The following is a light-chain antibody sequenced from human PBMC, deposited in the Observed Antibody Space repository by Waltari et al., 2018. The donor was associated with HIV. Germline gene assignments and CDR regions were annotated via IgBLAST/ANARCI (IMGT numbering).Light chain of an antibody. J-gene: IGLJ3*02. CDR3: QSADNSGTWV. CDR1: ELPKQY. Sequence: SYVLTQPPSVSVSPGQTARITCSGDELPKQYAYWYQQKPGQAPILVIYKDNERPSVIPERFSGSSSGTTVTLTISGVQAEDEADYYCQSADNSGTWVFGGGTKLTVL. CDR2: KDN. V-gene: IGLV3-25*03.